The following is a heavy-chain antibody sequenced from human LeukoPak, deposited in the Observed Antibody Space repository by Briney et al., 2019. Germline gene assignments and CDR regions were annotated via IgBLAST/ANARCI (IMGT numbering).Heavy chain of an antibody. V-gene: IGHV1-2*02. CDR1: AYTFTGYY. Sequence: EASVKVSCKASAYTFTGYYMHWVRQSPGQGLEWMGWINPNSGGTNYAQKFQGRVTMTRDTSITTAYMELSRLRSDDTALYYCARDGGRNYYFYMDVWGQGTTVTVSS. J-gene: IGHJ6*03. CDR2: INPNSGGT. CDR3: ARDGGRNYYFYMDV. D-gene: IGHD3-10*01.